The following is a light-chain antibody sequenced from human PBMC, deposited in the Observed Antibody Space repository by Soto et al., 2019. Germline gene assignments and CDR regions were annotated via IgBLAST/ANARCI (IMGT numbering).Light chain of an antibody. CDR1: QGISNY. CDR2: AAS. Sequence: DIQMTQSPSSLSASVGDRVTSTCRASQGISNYLAWYQQKPGKVPKLLISAASTLQSGVPSRFSGSGSGTDFTLTINNLQPEDVATYYCQKYNSAPPTFGQGTKLEIK. J-gene: IGKJ2*01. CDR3: QKYNSAPPT. V-gene: IGKV1-27*01.